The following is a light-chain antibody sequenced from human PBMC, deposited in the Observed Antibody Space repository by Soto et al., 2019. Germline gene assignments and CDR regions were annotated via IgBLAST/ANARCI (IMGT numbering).Light chain of an antibody. V-gene: IGKV2-28*01. CDR2: LGS. J-gene: IGKJ4*01. CDR3: MEGLQMPLT. CDR1: QNLLHTNGYNY. Sequence: DIVMTQSPLSLPVTPXXXASISCRSSQNLLHTNGYNYLNWYLQKPGQSPQLLIYLGSNRVSGVPDRISGSGSGTDFTLKISRVEAEDVGVYYCMEGLQMPLTFGGGTKVELK.